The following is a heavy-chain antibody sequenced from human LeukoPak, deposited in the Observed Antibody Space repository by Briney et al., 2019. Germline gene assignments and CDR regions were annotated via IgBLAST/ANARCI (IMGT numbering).Heavy chain of an antibody. CDR1: GLTVSGNY. Sequence: GGSLRLSCAAFGLTVSGNYMSWVRQAPGKGLEWVSVLYSDGGTYYADSVKGRFSISRDTSKNTVYLQMNSLRDDDTAVYHCATYYYGSGPEKWGQGTLVTVSS. CDR3: ATYYYGSGPEK. J-gene: IGHJ4*02. V-gene: IGHV3-53*01. D-gene: IGHD3-10*01. CDR2: LYSDGGT.